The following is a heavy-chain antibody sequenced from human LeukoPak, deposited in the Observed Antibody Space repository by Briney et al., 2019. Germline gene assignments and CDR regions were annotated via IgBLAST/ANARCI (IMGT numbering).Heavy chain of an antibody. Sequence: PSETLSLTCTVSGGSISSSSYYWGWIRQPPGKGLEWIGSIYYSGCTYYNPSLKSRVTISVDTSKNQFSLKLSSVTAADTAVYYCARGIQLWLSNWFDPWGQGTLVTVSS. J-gene: IGHJ5*02. CDR2: IYYSGCT. D-gene: IGHD5-18*01. V-gene: IGHV4-39*01. CDR1: GGSISSSSYY. CDR3: ARGIQLWLSNWFDP.